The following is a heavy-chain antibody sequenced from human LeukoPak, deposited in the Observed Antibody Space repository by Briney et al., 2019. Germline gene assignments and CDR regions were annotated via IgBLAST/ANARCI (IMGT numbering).Heavy chain of an antibody. V-gene: IGHV3-7*01. CDR1: GFTLSRYW. D-gene: IGHD1-1*01. CDR2: IKQDGSER. J-gene: IGHJ4*02. CDR3: ATMGLEPLPYYFDR. Sequence: GGSRRLSCAAAGFTLSRYWMRWVRQAPGEGRGWVANIKQDGSERYHVGSVRGRFTISRDNAKNSLCLQMNSLRAEDTAVYYCATMGLEPLPYYFDRWGTGNLVTVSS.